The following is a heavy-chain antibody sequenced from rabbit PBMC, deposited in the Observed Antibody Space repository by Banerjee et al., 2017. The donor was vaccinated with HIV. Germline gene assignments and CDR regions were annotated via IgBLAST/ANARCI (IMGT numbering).Heavy chain of an antibody. CDR3: ARDSGSGWYLDRLDL. CDR2: IYTGHGGT. CDR1: GFSFSSSYW. V-gene: IGHV1S45*01. J-gene: IGHJ6*01. D-gene: IGHD1-1*01. Sequence: QEQLKESGGDLVKPGASLTLTCTASGFSFSSSYWISWVRQAPGKGLEWIACIYTGHGGTCYASWAKGRLTISKTSSTTVTLQMTSLTAADTATYFCARDSGSGWYLDRLDLWGPGTLVTVS.